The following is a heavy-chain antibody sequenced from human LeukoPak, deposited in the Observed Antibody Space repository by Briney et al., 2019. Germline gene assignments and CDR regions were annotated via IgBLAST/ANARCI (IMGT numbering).Heavy chain of an antibody. CDR1: GGSISNFY. Sequence: SETLSLTCTVSGGSISNFYWSWIRQPPGKGLEWIGYIYYSGSTNYSPSLKSRVTISVDTSKNQFSLKLSSVTAADTAVYYCARLDEHQLAYFDYWGQGTLVPVSS. D-gene: IGHD6-13*01. J-gene: IGHJ4*02. CDR3: ARLDEHQLAYFDY. V-gene: IGHV4-59*08. CDR2: IYYSGST.